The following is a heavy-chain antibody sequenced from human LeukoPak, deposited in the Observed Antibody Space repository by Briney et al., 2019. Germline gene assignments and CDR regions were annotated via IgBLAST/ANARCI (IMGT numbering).Heavy chain of an antibody. CDR3: ARRGGYSSGWSIDY. CDR2: IYYSGST. D-gene: IGHD6-19*01. Sequence: SETLSLTCTVSGGSISSYYWGWIRQPPGKGLEWIGSIYYSGSTYYNPSLKSRVTISVDTSKNQFSLKLSSVTAADTAVYYCARRGGYSSGWSIDYWGQGTLVTVSS. V-gene: IGHV4-39*01. J-gene: IGHJ4*02. CDR1: GGSISSYY.